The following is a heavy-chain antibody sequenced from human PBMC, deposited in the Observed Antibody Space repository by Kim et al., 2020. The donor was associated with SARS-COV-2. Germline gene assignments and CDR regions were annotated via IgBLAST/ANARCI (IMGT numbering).Heavy chain of an antibody. Sequence: GGSLRLSCAASGFTFDDYAMHWVRQPPGKGLEWVSGISWNSGSIGYADSVKGRFTISRDNAKNSLYLQMNSLRAEDTALYYCAKTLHQLSDAFDIWGQGT. V-gene: IGHV3-9*01. CDR3: AKTLHQLSDAFDI. CDR2: ISWNSGSI. D-gene: IGHD2-2*01. CDR1: GFTFDDYA. J-gene: IGHJ3*02.